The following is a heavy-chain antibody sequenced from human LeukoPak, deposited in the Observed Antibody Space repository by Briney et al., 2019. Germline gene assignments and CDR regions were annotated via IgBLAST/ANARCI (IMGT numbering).Heavy chain of an antibody. CDR2: ISYDGTMQ. CDR1: GFTFSNYA. Sequence: QPGGSLRLSCAASGFTFSNYAMHWVRQAPGKGLEWVAVISYDGTMQYYADSVKGRFTISRDNSKNTLSLQMNSLRAEDTAVYYCAKVGATRGDPVRASFDYWGQGTLITVSS. CDR3: AKVGATRGDPVRASFDY. V-gene: IGHV3-30-3*01. D-gene: IGHD1-26*01. J-gene: IGHJ4*02.